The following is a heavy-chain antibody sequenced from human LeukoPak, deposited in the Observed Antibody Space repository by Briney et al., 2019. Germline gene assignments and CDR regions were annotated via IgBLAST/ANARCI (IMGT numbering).Heavy chain of an antibody. D-gene: IGHD1-1*01. Sequence: GGSLRLSCAASGFTFSSYAMHWVRQAPGRGLEWVAAISYDGNSQHYGAPVKGRFTISRDNSKNTVYLQINTLRTDDAAIYYCAKPYPTLTTSAVLDNWGQGTLVTVSS. CDR1: GFTFSSYA. CDR3: AKPYPTLTTSAVLDN. CDR2: ISYDGNSQ. V-gene: IGHV3-30-3*02. J-gene: IGHJ4*02.